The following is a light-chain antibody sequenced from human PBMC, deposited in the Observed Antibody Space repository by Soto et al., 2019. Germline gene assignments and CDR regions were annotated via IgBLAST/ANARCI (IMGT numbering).Light chain of an antibody. V-gene: IGKV1-39*01. CDR1: QSIRTY. CDR2: AAS. Sequence: DIQMTQSPSSLSASVGDRVTITCRASQSIRTYLNWYQQKPGKAPKFLIYAASTLQSGVPSRFSVSGSVTDFTLTISSLQPEDFATYYCQQSYNNPRTFGQGTKVEIK. J-gene: IGKJ1*01. CDR3: QQSYNNPRT.